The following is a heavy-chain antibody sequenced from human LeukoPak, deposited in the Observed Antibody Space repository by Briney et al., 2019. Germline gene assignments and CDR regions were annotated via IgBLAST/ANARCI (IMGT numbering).Heavy chain of an antibody. CDR2: LNPSGGST. Sequence: ASVKVPCTASGYTVTSYYMHWVRQAPGQGLEWMGILNPSGGSTSYAQKFQGRATLTRATSTSTVYMELSSLRSEDTAVYHCASVYNYGMDVWGQGTTVIVSS. J-gene: IGHJ6*02. CDR1: GYTVTSYY. V-gene: IGHV1-46*01. CDR3: ASVYNYGMDV.